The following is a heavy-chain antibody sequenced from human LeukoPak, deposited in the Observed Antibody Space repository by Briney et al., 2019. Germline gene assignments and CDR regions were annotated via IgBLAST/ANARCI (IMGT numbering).Heavy chain of an antibody. J-gene: IGHJ4*02. V-gene: IGHV3-48*03. CDR3: ARTTSGYYWTPFDY. D-gene: IGHD3-22*01. CDR2: IRSSGSTL. Sequence: PGGSLRHSCAASGFTFSSSEMNWVRQAPGKGLEWISYIRSSGSTLHYTDSVKGRFTISRDNAKNSLYLQMNSLRAEDTAVYYCARTTSGYYWTPFDYWGRGTLVTVSS. CDR1: GFTFSSSE.